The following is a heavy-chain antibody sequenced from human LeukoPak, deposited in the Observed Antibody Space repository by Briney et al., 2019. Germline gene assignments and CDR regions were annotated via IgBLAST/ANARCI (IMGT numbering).Heavy chain of an antibody. J-gene: IGHJ4*02. V-gene: IGHV3-53*01. CDR2: IYNGGST. D-gene: IGHD2-2*01. CDR1: GFIVSSNY. Sequence: GGSLRLSCAASGFIVSSNYMTWVRQAPGKGLEWVSVIYNGGSTNYADSVKGRFTISRDNSKNTLYLQMNSLRADDTAVYCCAGSAPSDTRRMYYFDYWGQGTLVTVSS. CDR3: AGSAPSDTRRMYYFDY.